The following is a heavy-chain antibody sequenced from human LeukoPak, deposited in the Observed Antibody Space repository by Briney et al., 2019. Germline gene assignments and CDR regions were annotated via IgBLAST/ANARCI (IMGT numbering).Heavy chain of an antibody. D-gene: IGHD3-9*01. CDR3: ARNQNYDILTGYYEYYLDY. Sequence: ASVKVSCKASGYTFTSYAMHWVRQAPGQRLEWMGWINAGNGNTKYSQKFQGRVTITRDTSASTAYMELSSLRSEDTAVYYCARNQNYDILTGYYEYYLDYWGQGTLVTVSS. CDR1: GYTFTSYA. CDR2: INAGNGNT. V-gene: IGHV1-3*01. J-gene: IGHJ4*02.